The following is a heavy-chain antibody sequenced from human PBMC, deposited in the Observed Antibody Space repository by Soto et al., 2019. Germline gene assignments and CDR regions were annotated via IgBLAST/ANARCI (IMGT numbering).Heavy chain of an antibody. CDR3: VRDDFGLGIDY. J-gene: IGHJ4*02. V-gene: IGHV5-51*01. D-gene: IGHD1-1*01. Sequence: GESLKISCKGSGYSFSGYWIVWVPQMPGKGPEWMGIIYPGDSNTRYSPSFQGQVTMSADKSISTAYLQWSSLKASDTAIYYCVRDDFGLGIDYWGLGTLVTVSS. CDR1: GYSFSGYW. CDR2: IYPGDSNT.